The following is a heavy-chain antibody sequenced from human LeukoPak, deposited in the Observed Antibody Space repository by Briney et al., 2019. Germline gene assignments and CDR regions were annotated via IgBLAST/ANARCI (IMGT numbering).Heavy chain of an antibody. CDR1: GFIFSTYG. CDR3: AKDSLADIDY. D-gene: IGHD3-16*01. CDR2: IRHDGSIK. J-gene: IGHJ4*02. Sequence: GGSLRLSCAASGFIFSTYGMYWVRQAPGKGLEWVAFIRHDGSIKNYADSVKGRSTISRDNSKNTLYLQMNSLRAEDTAVYYCAKDSLADIDYWGQGTLVTVSP. V-gene: IGHV3-30*02.